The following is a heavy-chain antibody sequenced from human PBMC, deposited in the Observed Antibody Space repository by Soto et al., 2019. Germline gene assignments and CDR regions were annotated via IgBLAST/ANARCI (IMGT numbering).Heavy chain of an antibody. CDR1: GFTFRSYW. V-gene: IGHV3-7*04. D-gene: IGHD6-19*01. Sequence: EVQLVESGGGLVQPGGSLRLSCAASGFTFRSYWMSWVRQAPGMGLEWVAIIKQDGSEKYYVDSVKGRFTISRDSAKNSLLRRRSSLRVEDTAVYLCARVMGADGWSSHAFDLWGQGTLVTVSS. CDR3: ARVMGADGWSSHAFDL. CDR2: IKQDGSEK. J-gene: IGHJ3*01.